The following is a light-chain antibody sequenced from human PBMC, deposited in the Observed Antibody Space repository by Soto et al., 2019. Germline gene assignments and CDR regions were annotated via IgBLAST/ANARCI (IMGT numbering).Light chain of an antibody. CDR1: SSNIGGNS. V-gene: IGLV1-51*01. CDR2: DDD. Sequence: QPVLTQPPSVSAAPGQRVTISCSGSSSNIGGNSVSWYQQLPGTAPKLLIYDDDKRPSGIPDRFSGSKSGTSATLGITGFQTGHEADYYCGSWDSSMSAYVFGTGTKVNV. J-gene: IGLJ1*01. CDR3: GSWDSSMSAYV.